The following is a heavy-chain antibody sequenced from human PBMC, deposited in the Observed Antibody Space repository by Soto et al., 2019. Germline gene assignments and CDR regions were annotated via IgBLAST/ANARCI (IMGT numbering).Heavy chain of an antibody. D-gene: IGHD5-18*01. J-gene: IGHJ3*02. CDR2: IIPIFGTA. Sequence: ASVKVSCKASGGTFSSYAISWVRQAPGQGLEWMGGIIPIFGTANYAQKFQGRVTITADKSTSTAYMELSSLRSEDTAVYYCARVSRMQLWLRLDIWGQGTMVTVSS. CDR3: ARVSRMQLWLRLDI. CDR1: GGTFSSYA. V-gene: IGHV1-69*06.